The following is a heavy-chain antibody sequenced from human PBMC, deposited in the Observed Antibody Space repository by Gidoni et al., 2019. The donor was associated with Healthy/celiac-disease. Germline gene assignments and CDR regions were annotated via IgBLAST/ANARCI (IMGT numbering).Heavy chain of an antibody. CDR3: ARVGLVGATTRRWNYYYGMDV. J-gene: IGHJ6*02. CDR2: ISSSSSTI. CDR1: GFTFSSYR. V-gene: IGHV3-48*01. Sequence: EVQLVESGGGLVQPGGSLRLSCAASGFTFSSYRMNWVRQAPGKGLEWVSYISSSSSTIYYADSVKCRFTISRDNAKNSLYLQMNSLRAEDTAVYYCARVGLVGATTRRWNYYYGMDVWGQGTTVTVSS. D-gene: IGHD1-26*01.